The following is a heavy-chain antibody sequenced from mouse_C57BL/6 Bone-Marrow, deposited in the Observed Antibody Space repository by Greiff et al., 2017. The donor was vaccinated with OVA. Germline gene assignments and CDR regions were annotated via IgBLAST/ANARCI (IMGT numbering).Heavy chain of an antibody. J-gene: IGHJ3*01. CDR3: ARSTGTFAY. CDR2: IRNKANGYTT. D-gene: IGHD4-1*02. CDR1: GFTFTDYY. V-gene: IGHV7-3*01. Sequence: VQLKESGGGLVQPGGSLSLSCAASGFTFTDYYMSWVRQPPGKALEWLGFIRNKANGYTTEYSASVKGRFTISRDNSQSILYLQMNALRAEDSATYYCARSTGTFAYWGQGTLVTVSA.